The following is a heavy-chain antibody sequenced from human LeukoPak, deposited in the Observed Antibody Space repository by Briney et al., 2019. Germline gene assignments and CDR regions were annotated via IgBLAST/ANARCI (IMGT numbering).Heavy chain of an antibody. V-gene: IGHV4-34*01. D-gene: IGHD2/OR15-2a*01. Sequence: SETLSLTCAVYGGSFSGYYWSWIRQPPGKGLEWIGEINHRGSTNYNPSLKSRVTISVDTSKNQFSLKLSSVTAADTAVYYCARHVTSLPTNSDYWGQGTLVTVSS. CDR1: GGSFSGYY. CDR3: ARHVTSLPTNSDY. J-gene: IGHJ4*02. CDR2: INHRGST.